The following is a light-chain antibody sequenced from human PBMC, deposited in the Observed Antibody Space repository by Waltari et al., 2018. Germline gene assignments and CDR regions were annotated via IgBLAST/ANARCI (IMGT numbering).Light chain of an antibody. CDR1: QGIGNY. CDR2: AAT. Sequence: DIQMTQSPSSLSASVGHTVTITCRASQGIGNYLNWFQQKPGKAPKLLIYAATTLQSGVPSRFSGSGSGTEFTLTINSLQPEDFATYYCLQHNSYPLTFGGGTKVEIK. V-gene: IGKV1-17*01. CDR3: LQHNSYPLT. J-gene: IGKJ4*01.